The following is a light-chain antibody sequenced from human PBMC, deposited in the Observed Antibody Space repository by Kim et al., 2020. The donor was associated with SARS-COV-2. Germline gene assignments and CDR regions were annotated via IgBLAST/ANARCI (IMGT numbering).Light chain of an antibody. Sequence: SSELTQDPAMSVALGQTVRITCQGDSLRDYYASWYQQRAGQAPVLVAYGKNNRTSGIPARCSGSNSRNTASLTIPGAQAEDEADYYCCSRDRNGDHVLFG. J-gene: IGLJ2*01. CDR2: GKN. V-gene: IGLV3-19*01. CDR1: SLRDYY. CDR3: CSRDRNGDHVL.